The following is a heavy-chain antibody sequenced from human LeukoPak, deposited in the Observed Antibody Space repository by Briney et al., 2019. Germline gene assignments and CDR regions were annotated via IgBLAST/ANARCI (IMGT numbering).Heavy chain of an antibody. CDR1: GCTFTGCY. CDR2: INPNSGGT. Sequence: GASVKVSCMASGCTFTGCYMHWVRQAPGQGLEWMGWINPNSGGTNYAQKFQGWVTMTRDTSISTAYMELSRLRSDDTAVYYCAREDIAAAGFNWFDPWGQGTLVTVSS. J-gene: IGHJ5*02. V-gene: IGHV1-2*04. CDR3: AREDIAAAGFNWFDP. D-gene: IGHD6-13*01.